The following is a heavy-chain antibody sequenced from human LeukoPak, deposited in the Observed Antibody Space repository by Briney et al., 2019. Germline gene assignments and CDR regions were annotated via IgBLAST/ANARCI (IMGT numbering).Heavy chain of an antibody. V-gene: IGHV4-34*01. CDR2: INHSGSI. Sequence: PSETLSLTCAVYGGSFSGYYWSWIRQPPGKGLEWIGEINHSGSINYNPSLKSRVTISVDTSKNQFSLKLSSVTAADTAVYYCARRRGRYFDWLSNAFDIWGQGTMVTVSS. CDR1: GGSFSGYY. D-gene: IGHD3-9*01. CDR3: ARRRGRYFDWLSNAFDI. J-gene: IGHJ3*02.